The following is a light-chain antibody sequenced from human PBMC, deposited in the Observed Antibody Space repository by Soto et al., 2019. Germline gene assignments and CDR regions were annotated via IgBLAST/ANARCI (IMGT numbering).Light chain of an antibody. CDR1: SSDVGAYNY. V-gene: IGLV2-8*01. J-gene: IGLJ2*01. Sequence: QSALTQPPSASGSPGQSVTISCTGSSSDVGAYNYVSWYQQHPGKAPKLLIYEVNKRPSGVPGRFSGSKSDNTASLTVSGLQGDDEADYYCSSYAGRNNFVVFGGGTKATVL. CDR2: EVN. CDR3: SSYAGRNNFVV.